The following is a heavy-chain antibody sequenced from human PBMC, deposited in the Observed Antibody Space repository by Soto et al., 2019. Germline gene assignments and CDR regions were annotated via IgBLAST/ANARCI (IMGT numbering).Heavy chain of an antibody. Sequence: SSETLSLTCAVSGDSITNSNWWSWVRQPPGKGLEWIGEIYHLGSTHYNPSLQSRVTISVDKSKNQFSLKMYSVTAADTAVYYCARVPTGYDFGPWAQGTMVTVSS. D-gene: IGHD3-9*01. CDR1: GDSITNSNW. CDR3: ARVPTGYDFGP. CDR2: IYHLGST. V-gene: IGHV4-4*02. J-gene: IGHJ5*02.